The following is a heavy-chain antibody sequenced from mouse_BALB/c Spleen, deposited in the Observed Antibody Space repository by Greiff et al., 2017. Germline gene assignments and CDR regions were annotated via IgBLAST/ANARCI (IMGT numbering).Heavy chain of an antibody. D-gene: IGHD2-4*01. CDR2: ISYSGST. V-gene: IGHV3-8*02. CDR3: ASLYYDYDKFAY. J-gene: IGHJ3*01. Sequence: EVQRVESGPSLVKPSQTLSLTCSVTGDSITSGYWNWIRKFPGNKLEYMGYISYSGSTYYNPSLKSRISITRDTSKNQYYLQLNSVTTEDTATYYCASLYYDYDKFAYWGQGTLVTVSA. CDR1: GDSITSGY.